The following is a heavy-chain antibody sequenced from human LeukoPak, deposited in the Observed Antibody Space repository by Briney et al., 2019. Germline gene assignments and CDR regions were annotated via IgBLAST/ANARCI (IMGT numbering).Heavy chain of an antibody. CDR1: GGSLSGDY. D-gene: IGHD6-19*01. CDR2: INHSGST. V-gene: IGHV4-34*01. J-gene: IGHJ5*02. Sequence: SETLSLTCAVYGGSLSGDYWTWIRQPPGKGLEWIGEINHSGSTNYNPSLKSRVTISVDTSKNQFSLKLSSVTAADTAVYYCAGRDSSGWYNWFDPWGQGTLVTVSS. CDR3: AGRDSSGWYNWFDP.